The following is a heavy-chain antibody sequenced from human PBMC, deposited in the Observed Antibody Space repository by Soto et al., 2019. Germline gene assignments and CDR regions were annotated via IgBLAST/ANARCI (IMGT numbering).Heavy chain of an antibody. CDR1: EFTFSTYT. J-gene: IGHJ3*02. Sequence: DVQLLESGGDLIQPGGSLRLSCAASEFTFSTYTMRWVRQAPGKGLEWVSTISSSGANTYYADSVKGRFTISRDNSKSTLYLQVNSLRAEDTAIYYCAKKMSTRSSGAFDIWGQGTMVTVSS. D-gene: IGHD6-6*01. CDR3: AKKMSTRSSGAFDI. CDR2: ISSSGANT. V-gene: IGHV3-23*01.